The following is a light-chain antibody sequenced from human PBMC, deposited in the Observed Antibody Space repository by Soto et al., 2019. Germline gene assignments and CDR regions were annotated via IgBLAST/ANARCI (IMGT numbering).Light chain of an antibody. CDR1: KLGGKY. Sequence: SYEQTQPPSVSMSPGQTATMTCSGDKLGGKYVCWYQQKPGQSPVLVIYDDTKRPSGIPERFSGSNSGNTATLTISGTQAMNEADYYCQAWDNSVVFGGGTKVTIL. CDR3: QAWDNSVV. CDR2: DDT. V-gene: IGLV3-1*01. J-gene: IGLJ2*01.